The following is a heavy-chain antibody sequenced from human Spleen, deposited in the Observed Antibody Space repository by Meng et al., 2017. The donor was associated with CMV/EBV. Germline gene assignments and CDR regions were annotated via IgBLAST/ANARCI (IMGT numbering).Heavy chain of an antibody. D-gene: IGHD2-2*01. CDR1: GFSFSSYW. V-gene: IGHV3-74*01. CDR2: VNIDGTTT. J-gene: IGHJ4*02. Sequence: GESLKISXXASGFSFSSYWMHWVRQAPGKGLVWVSCVNIDGTTTNYADSVKGRFTISRDNAKNTLYLQMNSLRADDTAVYYCASDLVVVGPGATTHYWGQGTLVTVSS. CDR3: ASDLVVVGPGATTHY.